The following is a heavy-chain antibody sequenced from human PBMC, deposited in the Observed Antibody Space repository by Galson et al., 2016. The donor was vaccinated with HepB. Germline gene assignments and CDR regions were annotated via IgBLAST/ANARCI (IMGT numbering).Heavy chain of an antibody. J-gene: IGHJ4*02. V-gene: IGHV3-33*01. D-gene: IGHD3-10*01. CDR1: GFDFISYG. CDR3: ARSREYFGSGSYLDY. Sequence: SLRLSCAASGFDFISYGMHWVRQAPGKGLEWVAVTWFDGNYKDYAESVKGRITVSRDNTKNTLSLQLDSLRAEDTAVYHCARSREYFGSGSYLDYWGQGTL. CDR2: TWFDGNYK.